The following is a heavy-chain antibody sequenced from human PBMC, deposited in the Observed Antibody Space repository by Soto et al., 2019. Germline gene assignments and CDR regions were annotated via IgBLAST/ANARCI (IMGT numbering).Heavy chain of an antibody. V-gene: IGHV3-66*04. CDR3: ARHGYSYGGGYFDY. CDR1: GFTVSSNY. D-gene: IGHD5-18*01. J-gene: IGHJ4*02. CDR2: IYSGGSA. Sequence: EVQLVESGGGLVQPGGSLSLSCAASGFTVSSNYMSWVRQAPGKGLEWVSVIYSGGSAYYADSVKGRFTISRDNSKNTLYLQMNSLRAEDTAVYYCARHGYSYGGGYFDYWGQGTLVTDSS.